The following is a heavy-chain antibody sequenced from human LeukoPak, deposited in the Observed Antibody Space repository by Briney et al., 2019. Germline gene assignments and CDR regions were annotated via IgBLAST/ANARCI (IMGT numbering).Heavy chain of an antibody. D-gene: IGHD3-22*01. J-gene: IGHJ4*02. V-gene: IGHV4-61*02. CDR2: IYTSGST. CDR1: GGSISSGSNY. Sequence: SETLSLTCTVSGGSISSGSNYWSWIRQPAGKGLEWIGRIYTSGSTNYNPSLKSRVTISVDTSKNQFSLKLSSVTAADTAVYYCAREGVPNYYDSSGSGSYWGQGTLVTVSS. CDR3: AREGVPNYYDSSGSGSY.